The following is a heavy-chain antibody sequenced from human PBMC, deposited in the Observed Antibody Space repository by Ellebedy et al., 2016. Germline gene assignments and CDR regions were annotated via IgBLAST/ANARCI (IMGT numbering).Heavy chain of an antibody. CDR1: GFTFSNFA. Sequence: GESLKISCAASGFTFSNFAMNWVRLAPGKGLEWVSSISRTGTYIYYAGSAKGRFTISRGNAKNSLYLQMNSLTIEDTAVYYCASRAMAVAGTDPPIDYYYGMDVWGQGTTVTVSS. CDR2: ISRTGTYI. V-gene: IGHV3-21*01. CDR3: ASRAMAVAGTDPPIDYYYGMDV. D-gene: IGHD6-19*01. J-gene: IGHJ6*02.